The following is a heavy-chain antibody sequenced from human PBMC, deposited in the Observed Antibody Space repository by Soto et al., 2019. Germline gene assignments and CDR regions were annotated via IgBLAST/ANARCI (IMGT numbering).Heavy chain of an antibody. D-gene: IGHD2-15*01. CDR2: IYYSGLT. V-gene: IGHV4-61*01. Sequence: PSETLSLTCTVSGGSVSSGRYYWSWIRQPPGKGLEWIGYIYYSGLTNYSPSLKSRVVISIDTSKNQFSLILSSVTAADTAVYYCVRTPTSPRRFDSWGQGTLVTVSS. CDR1: GGSVSSGRYY. J-gene: IGHJ5*01. CDR3: VRTPTSPRRFDS.